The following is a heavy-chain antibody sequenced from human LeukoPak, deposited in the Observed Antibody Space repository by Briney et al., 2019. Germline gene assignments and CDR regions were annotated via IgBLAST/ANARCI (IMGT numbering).Heavy chain of an antibody. J-gene: IGHJ4*02. CDR3: ARNDPDSSED. Sequence: PGGSLRLPCAASGLIFSNYPMHWVRQAPGKGLEWVAVISADGNNEHYADSAKGRFTLSRDNAKSTAYLQMNSLRSEDTAVYYCARNDPDSSEDWGQGTLVTVSS. CDR2: ISADGNNE. V-gene: IGHV3-30-3*01. D-gene: IGHD3-22*01. CDR1: GLIFSNYP.